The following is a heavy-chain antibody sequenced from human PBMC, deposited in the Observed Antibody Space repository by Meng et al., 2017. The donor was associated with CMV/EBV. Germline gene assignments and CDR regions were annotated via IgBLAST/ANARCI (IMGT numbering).Heavy chain of an antibody. Sequence: QVLLVHSGAEVKKPGSSVIVSCKASGYTCTSYYMYWVRQAPGQGLELLGISNRSGGSKSYAQKFQGRVTMSRDTSTSTVYMELSSLRSEDTAVYYCARESSYGFSHDYWGQGTLVTVSS. CDR2: SNRSGGSK. V-gene: IGHV1-46*01. CDR3: ARESSYGFSHDY. CDR1: GYTCTSYY. J-gene: IGHJ4*02. D-gene: IGHD3-3*01.